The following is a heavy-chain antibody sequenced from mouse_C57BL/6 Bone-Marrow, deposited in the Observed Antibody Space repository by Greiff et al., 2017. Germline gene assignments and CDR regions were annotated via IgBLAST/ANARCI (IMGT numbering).Heavy chain of an antibody. J-gene: IGHJ3*01. D-gene: IGHD2-1*01. CDR1: GYTFTSYW. Sequence: QVQLQQPGAELVMPGASVKLSCKASGYTFTSYWMHWVKQRPGQGLEWIGEFDPSDSYTNSNQKFKGKSTLTVDKSSSTAYMQLSRLTSEDSAVYYCARGGNTMVTTKGFAYWGQGTLVTVSA. CDR3: ARGGNTMVTTKGFAY. CDR2: FDPSDSYT. V-gene: IGHV1-69*01.